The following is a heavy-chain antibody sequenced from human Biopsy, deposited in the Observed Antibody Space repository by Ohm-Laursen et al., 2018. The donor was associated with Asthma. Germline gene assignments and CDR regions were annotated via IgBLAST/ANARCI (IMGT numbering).Heavy chain of an antibody. CDR2: ITSVFGTT. V-gene: IGHV1-69*13. CDR1: GGTFNTYV. Sequence: SVKVSCKSLGGTFNTYVIGWVRQAPGQGLEWMGGITSVFGTTTYPQKFQDRVTITADDSTSTVYMELSSLRSEDTAVYYCVRKAGSCISRTCYSLDFWGQGTLVTVSS. D-gene: IGHD2-2*01. J-gene: IGHJ4*02. CDR3: VRKAGSCISRTCYSLDF.